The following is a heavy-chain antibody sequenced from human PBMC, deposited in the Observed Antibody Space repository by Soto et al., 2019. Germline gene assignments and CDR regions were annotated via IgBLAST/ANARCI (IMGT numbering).Heavy chain of an antibody. CDR1: GGTFSSYT. D-gene: IGHD2-21*02. CDR3: ARGLVCGGDCYNWFDP. Sequence: QVQLVQSGAEVKKPGSSVKVSCKASGGTFSSYTISWVRQAPGQGLEWMGRIIPILGIANYAQKFQGRVTITADKSTSTAYMELSCLRSEDTAVYYCARGLVCGGDCYNWFDPWGQGTLVTVSS. J-gene: IGHJ5*02. V-gene: IGHV1-69*02. CDR2: IIPILGIA.